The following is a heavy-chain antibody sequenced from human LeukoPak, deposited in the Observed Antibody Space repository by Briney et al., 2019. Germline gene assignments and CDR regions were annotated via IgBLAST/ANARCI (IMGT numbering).Heavy chain of an antibody. D-gene: IGHD3-16*02. CDR2: IYNSGST. CDR1: GRSISSYF. J-gene: IGHJ4*02. V-gene: IGHV4-59*08. CDR3: ARLFWGSYRAFDY. Sequence: SETLSLTCTVSGRSISSYFWSWLRQPPGKGLEWIGYIYNSGSTNYNPCLKSRVTMSVDTSKNQFSLKLSSVTAADTAVYYCARLFWGSYRAFDYWGQGTLVTVSS.